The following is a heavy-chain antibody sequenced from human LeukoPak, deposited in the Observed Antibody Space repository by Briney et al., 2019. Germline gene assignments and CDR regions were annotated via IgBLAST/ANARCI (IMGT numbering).Heavy chain of an antibody. V-gene: IGHV3-30*18. CDR3: AKDLADYYDSSGYYSTPGGYYYYYGMDV. Sequence: GGSLGLSCAASGFTFRNYVIHWVRQAPGKGLEWVAVTSSDLNVKLYADSVKGRFTISRDNSKNTLYLQMNSLRAEDTAVYYCAKDLADYYDSSGYYSTPGGYYYYYGMDVWGQGTTVTVSS. CDR1: GFTFRNYV. D-gene: IGHD3-22*01. J-gene: IGHJ6*02. CDR2: TSSDLNVK.